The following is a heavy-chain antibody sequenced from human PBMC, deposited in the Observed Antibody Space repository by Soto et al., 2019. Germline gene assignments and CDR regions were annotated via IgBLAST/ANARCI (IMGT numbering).Heavy chain of an antibody. CDR2: IFYSGST. CDR3: WLLSYGN. J-gene: IGHJ4*02. D-gene: IGHD3-3*01. V-gene: IGHV4-39*01. Sequence: QLQLQESGPGLVTPSATLSLTCTVSGGSISSSGYYWGWIRQPPGKGLEWIGTIFYSGSTYYNPSLKSRVTISVDTSKNQFSLKLSSVTAADTAVYYCWLLSYGNWGQGTLVTVSS. CDR1: GGSISSSGYY.